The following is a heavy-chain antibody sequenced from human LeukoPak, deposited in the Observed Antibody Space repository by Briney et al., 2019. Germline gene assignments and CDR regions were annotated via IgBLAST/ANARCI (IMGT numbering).Heavy chain of an antibody. Sequence: ASVKVSCKTSGYIFSGYGISWVRQAPGQGLEWMGRITGNNGNTNYAPSLQGRVTMTTDTSTNTAYMELTSLRSDDTAVYYCARDQRNSGSYRFEYWGQGTLVTVSS. CDR2: ITGNNGNT. V-gene: IGHV1-18*01. CDR3: ARDQRNSGSYRFEY. CDR1: GYIFSGYG. D-gene: IGHD1-26*01. J-gene: IGHJ4*02.